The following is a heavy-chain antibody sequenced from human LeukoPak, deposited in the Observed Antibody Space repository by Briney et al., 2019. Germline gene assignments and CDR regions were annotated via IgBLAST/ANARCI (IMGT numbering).Heavy chain of an antibody. J-gene: IGHJ4*02. CDR2: ISGNSGAI. CDR1: GFTFSTYV. V-gene: IGHV3-48*01. D-gene: IGHD5-12*01. Sequence: PGGSLRLSCAASGFTFSTYVVNWVRQAPGKGLEWISYISGNSGAIYYADSVKGRFTISRDNAKNSLYLQMNSLRAEDTAVYYCATYTGYDRIFDYWGQGTLVTVSS. CDR3: ATYTGYDRIFDY.